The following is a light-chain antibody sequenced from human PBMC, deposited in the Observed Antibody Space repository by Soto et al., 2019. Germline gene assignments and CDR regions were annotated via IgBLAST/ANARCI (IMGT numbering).Light chain of an antibody. Sequence: QSALTQPPSVSGSPGQSVTISCTGTSSDVGSYNRVSWYQQPPGTAPKLMIYEVSNRPSGVPDRFSGSKSGNTASLTISGLQAEDEAHYYCSLYTSSSLYVFGAGTKVNVL. J-gene: IGLJ1*01. CDR1: SSDVGSYNR. CDR3: SLYTSSSLYV. CDR2: EVS. V-gene: IGLV2-18*01.